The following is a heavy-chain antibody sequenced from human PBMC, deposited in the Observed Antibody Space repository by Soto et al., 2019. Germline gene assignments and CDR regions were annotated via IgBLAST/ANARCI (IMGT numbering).Heavy chain of an antibody. CDR3: ARCGRLQGYDCWSGYSTQYYYFFYLDV. D-gene: IGHD3-3*01. CDR2: SYYSGST. Sequence: QVQLQESGPGLVKPSETLSLTCTVSGGSISSYYWSWIRQPPGQGLEWIGYSYYSGSTNYNPSHKSRVTISVDTSKNQFSPKLRAVTPADTAVYYGARCGRLQGYDCWSGYSTQYYYFFYLDVWGKGTTVTVSS. J-gene: IGHJ6*03. CDR1: GGSISSYY. V-gene: IGHV4-59*01.